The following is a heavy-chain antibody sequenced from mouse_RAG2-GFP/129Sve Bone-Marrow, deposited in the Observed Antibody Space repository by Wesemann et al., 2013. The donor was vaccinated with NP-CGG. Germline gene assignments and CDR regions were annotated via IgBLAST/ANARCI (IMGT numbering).Heavy chain of an antibody. V-gene: IGHV5-6-5*01. CDR3: AGYGNSYAMDY. D-gene: IGHD2-1*01. J-gene: IGHJ4*01. Sequence: GSTYYPDSVKGRFTISRDNARNILYLQMSSLRSEDTAMYYCAGYGNSYAMDYVGSRNLSHRLL. CDR2: GST.